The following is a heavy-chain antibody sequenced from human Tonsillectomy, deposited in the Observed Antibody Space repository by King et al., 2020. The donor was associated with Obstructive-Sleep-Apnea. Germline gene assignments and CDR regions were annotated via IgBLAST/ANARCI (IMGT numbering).Heavy chain of an antibody. V-gene: IGHV1-2*04. D-gene: IGHD3-16*01. CDR2: INPNSGGT. J-gene: IGHJ4*02. Sequence: QLVQSGAEVKKPGASVKVSCKASGYTFTGYYMHWVRQTPGQGLEWMGWINPNSGGTNYAQTFQGWVTMTRDTSISTAYMELSRLRSDDTAVYYCAREAGGSCFDYWGQGTLVTVSS. CDR3: AREAGGSCFDY. CDR1: GYTFTGYY.